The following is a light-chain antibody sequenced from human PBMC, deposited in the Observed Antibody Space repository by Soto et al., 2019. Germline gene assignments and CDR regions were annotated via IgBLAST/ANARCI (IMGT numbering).Light chain of an antibody. J-gene: IGLJ1*01. CDR1: SSNIGNNG. CDR3: AAWDDSLNAYV. V-gene: IGLV1-36*01. CDR2: YYN. Sequence: QSVLTQPPSVSEAPRQRVTISCSGSSSNIGNNGVNWYQQFPGKAPKLLIYYYNLKPSGVSDRFLASKYGTSASLVIRGLQSDDEADYYCAAWDDSLNAYVFGIGSKVTVL.